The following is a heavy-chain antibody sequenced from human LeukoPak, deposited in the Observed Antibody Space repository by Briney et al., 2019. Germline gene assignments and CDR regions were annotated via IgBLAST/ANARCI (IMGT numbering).Heavy chain of an antibody. V-gene: IGHV1-18*01. Sequence: ASVKVSCKASGGTFSSYAISWVRQAPGQGLEWMGWISAYNGNTNYAQKLQGRVTMTTDTSTSTAYMELRSLRSDDTAVYYCARETLITMVRGVSYHFDYWGQGTLVTVSS. D-gene: IGHD3-10*01. CDR3: ARETLITMVRGVSYHFDY. CDR1: GGTFSSYA. CDR2: ISAYNGNT. J-gene: IGHJ4*02.